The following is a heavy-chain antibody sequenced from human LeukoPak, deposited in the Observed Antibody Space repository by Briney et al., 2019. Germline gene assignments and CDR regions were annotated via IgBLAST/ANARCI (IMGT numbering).Heavy chain of an antibody. V-gene: IGHV3-23*01. D-gene: IGHD6-19*01. CDR3: GKDGGQYSSGPEFDP. Sequence: GGSLRLSCAASGIVFSRTAMNWARQSPGRGLEWLSAISGGGERTFYADSVKGRFTISGDNSKNMVYLQMNSLRADDTAIYYCGKDGGQYSSGPEFDPRGQGALVTVSS. CDR1: GIVFSRTA. CDR2: ISGGGERT. J-gene: IGHJ5*02.